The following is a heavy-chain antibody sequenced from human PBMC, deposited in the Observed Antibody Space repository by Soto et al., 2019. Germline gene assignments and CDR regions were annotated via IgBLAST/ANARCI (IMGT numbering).Heavy chain of an antibody. Sequence: GGSLRLSCAASGFTFSDYYMSWIRQAPGKGLEWVSYISSSSSYTNYADSVKGRFTISRDNAKNSLYLQMNSLKTEDTAVYYCTAKSYTLNVDYWGRGTLVTVSS. CDR2: ISSSSSYT. V-gene: IGHV3-11*03. CDR3: TAKSYTLNVDY. D-gene: IGHD3-16*01. J-gene: IGHJ4*02. CDR1: GFTFSDYY.